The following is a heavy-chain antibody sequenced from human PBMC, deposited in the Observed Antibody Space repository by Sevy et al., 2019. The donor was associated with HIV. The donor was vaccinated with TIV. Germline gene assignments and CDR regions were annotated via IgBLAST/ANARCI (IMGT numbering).Heavy chain of an antibody. CDR1: GFTFGDYA. CDR2: IRSKAYGGTT. CDR3: TRGLTTGGTPRYFQH. V-gene: IGHV3-49*03. J-gene: IGHJ1*01. D-gene: IGHD4-17*01. Sequence: GGSLRLSCTASGFTFGDYAMSWFRQAPGKGLEWVGFIRSKAYGGTTEYAASVKGRFTISRDDSKSIAYLQMNSLKTEDTAVYYCTRGLTTGGTPRYFQHWGQGTLVTVSS.